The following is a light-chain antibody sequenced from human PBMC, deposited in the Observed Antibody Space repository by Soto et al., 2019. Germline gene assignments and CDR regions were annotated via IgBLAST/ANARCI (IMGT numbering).Light chain of an antibody. CDR2: EVS. CDR3: SSYAGSDTPFV. V-gene: IGLV2-8*01. Sequence: QSVLTQPPSASGSPGQSGTISCTGTSSDVCCYNYVSWYQQHPGKAPKLMIYEVSKRPSGVPDRFSGSKSGNTASLTVSGLQAEDEADYDCSSYAGSDTPFVFGTGTKLTVL. J-gene: IGLJ1*01. CDR1: SSDVCCYNY.